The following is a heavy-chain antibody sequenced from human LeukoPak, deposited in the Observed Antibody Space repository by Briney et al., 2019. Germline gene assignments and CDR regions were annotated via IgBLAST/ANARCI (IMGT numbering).Heavy chain of an antibody. J-gene: IGHJ4*02. CDR3: AKDLALGYSSYYFDY. D-gene: IGHD6-13*01. Sequence: GGSLRLSCAASGFTFSSYAMSWVRQAPGKGLEWVSAISGSGGSTYYADSVKGRFTISRDNSKNTLYLQMNSLRAEDTAVYYCAKDLALGYSSYYFDYWGQGTLVTVSS. CDR2: ISGSGGST. CDR1: GFTFSSYA. V-gene: IGHV3-23*01.